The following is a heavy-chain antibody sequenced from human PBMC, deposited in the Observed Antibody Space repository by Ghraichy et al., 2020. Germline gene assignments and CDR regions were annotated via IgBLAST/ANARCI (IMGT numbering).Heavy chain of an antibody. Sequence: GGSLRLSCAASGFTFSGSAMHWVRQASGKGLEWVCRIRSKANSYATAYAASVKGRFTISRDDSKNTAYLQMNSLKTEDTAVYYCTRWKYYYDSSGYYTSGYYYGMDVWGQGTTVTVSS. CDR3: TRWKYYYDSSGYYTSGYYYGMDV. V-gene: IGHV3-73*01. CDR2: IRSKANSYAT. CDR1: GFTFSGSA. D-gene: IGHD3-22*01. J-gene: IGHJ6*02.